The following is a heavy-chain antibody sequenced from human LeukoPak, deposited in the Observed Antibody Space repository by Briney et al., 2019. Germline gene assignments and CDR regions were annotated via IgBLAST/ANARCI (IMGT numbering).Heavy chain of an antibody. CDR1: GFTFSRFG. Sequence: GGSLRLSCAASGFTFSRFGMRWVRQAPGKGLEWVAVIWYDGRNKYYADSVKGRFTISRDNSKNTLYLQMNSLRAEDTAVYYCARDRKNEWLLRYDAFDIWGQGTMVTVSS. D-gene: IGHD3-22*01. J-gene: IGHJ3*02. CDR2: IWYDGRNK. V-gene: IGHV3-33*01. CDR3: ARDRKNEWLLRYDAFDI.